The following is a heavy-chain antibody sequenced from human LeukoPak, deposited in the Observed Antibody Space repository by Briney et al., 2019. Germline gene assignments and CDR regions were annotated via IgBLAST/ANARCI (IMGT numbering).Heavy chain of an antibody. CDR2: IIPIFGTA. Sequence: GASVKVSCKASGGTFSSYAISWVRQAPGQGPEWMGGIIPIFGTANYAQKFQGRVTITTDESTSTAYMELSSLRSEDTAVYYCARGAPYSGYFDYWGQGTLVTVSS. D-gene: IGHD2-15*01. V-gene: IGHV1-69*05. J-gene: IGHJ4*02. CDR1: GGTFSSYA. CDR3: ARGAPYSGYFDY.